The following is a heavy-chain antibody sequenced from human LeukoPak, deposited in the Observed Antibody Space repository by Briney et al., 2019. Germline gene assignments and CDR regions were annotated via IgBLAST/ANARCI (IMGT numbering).Heavy chain of an antibody. CDR3: ARELGLRLEKHYYYYMDV. Sequence: PGGSLRLSCAASGFTFSSHEMNWVRQAPGKGLEWVSFISCSGSSIYYADAVKGRFSISRDNAKNSLFLQMNSLRAEDTAVYYCARELGLRLEKHYYYYMDVWGKGTAVTVSS. CDR1: GFTFSSHE. D-gene: IGHD3-16*01. V-gene: IGHV3-48*03. J-gene: IGHJ6*03. CDR2: ISCSGSSI.